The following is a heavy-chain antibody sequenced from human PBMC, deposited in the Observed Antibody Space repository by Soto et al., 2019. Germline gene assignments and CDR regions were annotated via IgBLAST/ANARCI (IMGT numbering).Heavy chain of an antibody. CDR2: IIPIFGTA. CDR1: GGTFSSYA. CDR3: ARDSSAVVTDRGWFDP. J-gene: IGHJ5*02. V-gene: IGHV1-69*06. Sequence: GASVKVSCKASGGTFSSYAISWVRQAPGQGLEWMGGIIPIFGTANYAQKFQGRVTITADKSTSTAYMELSSLRSEDTAVYYCARDSSAVVTDRGWFDPWGQGTLVTVSS. D-gene: IGHD2-21*02.